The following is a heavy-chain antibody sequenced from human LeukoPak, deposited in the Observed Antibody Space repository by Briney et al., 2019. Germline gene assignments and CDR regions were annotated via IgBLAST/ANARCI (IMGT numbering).Heavy chain of an antibody. J-gene: IGHJ3*02. CDR2: FFYSGST. Sequence: SETLSLTCTVSGGSISSRPYCWGWIRQPPGKGLEWLGSFFYSGSTNYKPSLKSRVTISVDTSKNQFSLKLSSVTAADTAVYYCARGTKWELQEEEHDAFDIWGQGTMVTVSS. CDR3: ARGTKWELQEEEHDAFDI. D-gene: IGHD1-26*01. CDR1: GGSISSRPYC. V-gene: IGHV4-39*01.